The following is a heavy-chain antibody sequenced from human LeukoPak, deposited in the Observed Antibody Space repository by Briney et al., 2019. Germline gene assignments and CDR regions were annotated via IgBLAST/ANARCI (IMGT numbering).Heavy chain of an antibody. D-gene: IGHD2-2*01. CDR1: GFTFSDYY. Sequence: GGSLRLSCAASGFTFSDYYMSWIRQAPGKGLEWVSYISSSGSTIYYADSVKGRFTISRDNAKNSLYLQMYSLRAEDTAVYYCARDRIVVVPAGRGYYYGMDVWGQGTTVTVSS. J-gene: IGHJ6*02. V-gene: IGHV3-11*01. CDR2: ISSSGSTI. CDR3: ARDRIVVVPAGRGYYYGMDV.